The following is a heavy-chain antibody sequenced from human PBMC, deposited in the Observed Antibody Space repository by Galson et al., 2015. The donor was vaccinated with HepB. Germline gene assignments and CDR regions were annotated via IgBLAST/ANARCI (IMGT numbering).Heavy chain of an antibody. CDR3: ARGYSKSWFSGLGY. V-gene: IGHV3-53*01. J-gene: IGHJ4*02. CDR2: IYNNGDT. CDR1: GFLVSSNY. D-gene: IGHD1-26*01. Sequence: SLRLSCAASGFLVSSNYMSWVRQAPGKGLQWVSVIYNNGDTYYADYVKGRFTISRDNSKNTVYLQMNSLRAEDTAMYYCARGYSKSWFSGLGYWGQGTLVTVPS.